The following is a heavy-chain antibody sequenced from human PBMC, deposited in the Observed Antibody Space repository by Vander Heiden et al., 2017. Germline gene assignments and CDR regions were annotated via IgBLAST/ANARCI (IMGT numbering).Heavy chain of an antibody. Sequence: QLQLQESGPGLVKPSETLSLTCTVSGGSISSSSYYWGWIRQPPGKGLEWIGSIYYRWSTYYNPALKSRVTISVDTSKNQFSLKLSSVTAADTAVYYCASTSYCTNGVCYREGFDYWGQGTLVTVSS. D-gene: IGHD2-8*01. CDR2: IYYRWST. CDR1: GGSISSSSYY. CDR3: ASTSYCTNGVCYREGFDY. V-gene: IGHV4-39*01. J-gene: IGHJ4*02.